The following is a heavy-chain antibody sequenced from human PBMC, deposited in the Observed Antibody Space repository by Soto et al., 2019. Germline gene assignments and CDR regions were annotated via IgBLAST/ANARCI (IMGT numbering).Heavy chain of an antibody. CDR1: GFTFSEYW. J-gene: IGHJ4*02. CDR3: ARAHSGPD. CDR2: INSDGTKT. D-gene: IGHD2-15*01. Sequence: LRLSCAASGFTFSEYWMYWVRQVPGKGLVWVSRINSDGTKTTYGDSVKGRFTISRDNAKKILYLQMNSLRADDTAVYYCARAHSGPDWGQGTMVTVSS. V-gene: IGHV3-74*01.